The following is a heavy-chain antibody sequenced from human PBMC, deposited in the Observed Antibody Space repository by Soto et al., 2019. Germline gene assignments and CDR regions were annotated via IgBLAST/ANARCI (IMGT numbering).Heavy chain of an antibody. Sequence: EVQLVESGGGLVKPGGSLRLSCAASGFTFSSYSMNWVRQAPGKGLEWVSSISSGSSYIYYADSVKGRFTISRDNAKNSLYLQINSLRAEDTAVYYCARSSGGSGKLWNYYGMHVWGPGTTVTVSS. V-gene: IGHV3-21*06. CDR1: GFTFSSYS. CDR3: ARSSGGSGKLWNYYGMHV. J-gene: IGHJ6*02. CDR2: ISSGSSYI. D-gene: IGHD3-10*01.